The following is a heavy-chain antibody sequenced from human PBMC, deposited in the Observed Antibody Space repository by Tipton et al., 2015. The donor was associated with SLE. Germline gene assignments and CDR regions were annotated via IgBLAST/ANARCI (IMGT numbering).Heavy chain of an antibody. D-gene: IGHD7-27*01. V-gene: IGHV4-34*01. Sequence: TLSLTCAVSGGSVSGYFWSWIRQSPGTGLEWLGEINHGGGTNYNPSLKSRVTILIDTSENKFSLNLSSVTAADTAVYYCARELWGSLDYWGQGTLLTVSS. CDR3: ARELWGSLDY. J-gene: IGHJ4*02. CDR2: INHGGGT. CDR1: GGSVSGYF.